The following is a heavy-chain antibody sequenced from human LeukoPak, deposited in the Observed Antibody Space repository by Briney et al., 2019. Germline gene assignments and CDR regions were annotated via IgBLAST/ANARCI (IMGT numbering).Heavy chain of an antibody. CDR3: ARVHDTTGYYHYFDS. V-gene: IGHV3-30*14. CDR1: GFTFNTYP. J-gene: IGHJ4*02. CDR2: ISHHGSNE. D-gene: IGHD3-9*01. Sequence: GSLRLSCEASGFTFNTYPMHWVRQAPDKGLEWVAMISHHGSNEYYADSVKGRFTISRDNSKNTLYLQMNNPRVEDTAIYYCARVHDTTGYYHYFDSWGQGTLVTVSS.